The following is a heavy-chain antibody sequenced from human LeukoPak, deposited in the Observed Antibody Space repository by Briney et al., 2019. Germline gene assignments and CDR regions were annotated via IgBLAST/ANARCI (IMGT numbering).Heavy chain of an antibody. V-gene: IGHV4-59*01. CDR3: ARGIESYGDYGY. CDR2: MYNSGST. Sequence: SVTLSLTCTVSGGSISGSYWSWIRQPPGKGLEWIAYMYNSGSTNYNPSLKSRVTISIDTSKNQFSLKLSSLTAADTAIYYCARGIESYGDYGYWGQGILVTVSS. CDR1: GGSISGSY. D-gene: IGHD4-17*01. J-gene: IGHJ4*02.